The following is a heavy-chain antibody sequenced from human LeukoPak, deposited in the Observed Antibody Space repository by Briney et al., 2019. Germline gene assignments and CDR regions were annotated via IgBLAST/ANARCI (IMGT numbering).Heavy chain of an antibody. CDR1: GFTFSSSA. D-gene: IGHD6-13*01. CDR3: ASLITAAGTDY. V-gene: IGHV3-23*01. Sequence: PGGSLRLSCAASGFTFSSSAMNWVRQAPGKGLEWVSVISGRGANTYYADSVKGRFTISRDNSKNTLYLQMNSLRAEDTAVYYCASLITAAGTDYWGQGALVTVSS. J-gene: IGHJ4*02. CDR2: ISGRGANT.